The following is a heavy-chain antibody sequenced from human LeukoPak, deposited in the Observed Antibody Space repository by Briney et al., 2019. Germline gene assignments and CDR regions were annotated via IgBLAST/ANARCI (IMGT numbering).Heavy chain of an antibody. D-gene: IGHD2-8*01. V-gene: IGHV3-23*01. CDR2: ISGSVGGT. CDR3: AKGTWMLAFDL. J-gene: IGHJ3*01. Sequence: AGGSLRLSCAASGFTFSSYAMSWVRQAPGKGLEWVSAISGSVGGTYYADSVKGRFTISRDNSKNTLYLQMNNLRAEDTAVYYCAKGTWMLAFDLWGQGTMVTVSS. CDR1: GFTFSSYA.